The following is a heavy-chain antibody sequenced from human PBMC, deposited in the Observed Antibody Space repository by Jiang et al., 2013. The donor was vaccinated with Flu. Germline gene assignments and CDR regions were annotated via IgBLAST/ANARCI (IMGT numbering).Heavy chain of an antibody. V-gene: IGHV4-30-4*01. CDR1: GASVSSGDYY. CDR3: VREFGGGEQDLTP. J-gene: IGHJ4*02. D-gene: IGHD3-16*01. CDR2: IYHVGVT. Sequence: GPGLVKPSQTLSLTCRVSGASVSSGDYYYNWIRQPPGKALEWIGLIYHVGVTYTNPSLRSRVLISLDASKNQIALNLTSVTAADTAVYYCVREFGGGEQDLTPWGQGTLVTVSS.